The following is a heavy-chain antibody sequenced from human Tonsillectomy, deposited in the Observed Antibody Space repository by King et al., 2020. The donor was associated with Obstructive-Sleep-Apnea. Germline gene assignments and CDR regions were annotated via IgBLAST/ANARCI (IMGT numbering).Heavy chain of an antibody. Sequence: VQLVESGAEVKKPGASVKVSCKASGYTFSSYDINWVRQATGQGLEWMGWMNPNSGNTGYAQKFQGRVTMTRNNSISTAYMELSSLRSEDTAVYYCARVGSGTYPPAWWFDPWGQGTRVTVSS. V-gene: IGHV1-8*01. CDR1: GYTFSSYD. J-gene: IGHJ5*02. CDR3: ARVGSGTYPPAWWFDP. D-gene: IGHD3-10*01. CDR2: MNPNSGNT.